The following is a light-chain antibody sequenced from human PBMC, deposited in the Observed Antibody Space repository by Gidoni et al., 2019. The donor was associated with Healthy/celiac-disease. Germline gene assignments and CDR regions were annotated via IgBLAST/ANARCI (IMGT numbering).Light chain of an antibody. CDR2: GAS. V-gene: IGKV3-15*01. CDR1: QSVSSN. CDR3: QQYNNWPPTWT. Sequence: ELVMTQSPATLSVSPGERATLSCRASQSVSSNLAWYQQKPGQAPRLLIYGASTRATGIPARFSGSGSGTEFTLTISSLQSEDFVVYYCQQYNNWPPTWTFGQGTKVEIK. J-gene: IGKJ1*01.